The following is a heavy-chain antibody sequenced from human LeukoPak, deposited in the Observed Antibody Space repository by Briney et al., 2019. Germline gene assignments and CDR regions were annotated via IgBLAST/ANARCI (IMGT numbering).Heavy chain of an antibody. V-gene: IGHV4-61*02. CDR3: ARAPQLWLDY. CDR2: IYTSRST. J-gene: IGHJ4*02. D-gene: IGHD5-18*01. CDR1: GGSISSGSYY. Sequence: PSQTLSLTCTVSGGSISSGSYYWSWIRQPAGKGLEWIGRIYTSRSTNYNPSLKSRVTISVDTSKNQFSLKLSSVTAADTAVYYCARAPQLWLDYWGQGTLVTVSS.